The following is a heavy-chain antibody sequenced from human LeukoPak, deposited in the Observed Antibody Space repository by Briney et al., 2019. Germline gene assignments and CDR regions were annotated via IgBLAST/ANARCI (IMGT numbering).Heavy chain of an antibody. V-gene: IGHV3-21*01. J-gene: IGHJ1*01. CDR1: GLTFSSYS. Sequence: GGSLRLSCAASGLTFSSYSMNWVRQAPGKGLEWVSSISSSSSYIYYADSVKGRFTISRDNAKNSLYLQMNSLRAEDTAVYYCARGLTRYFQHWGQGTLVTVSS. CDR2: ISSSSSYI. CDR3: ARGLTRYFQH.